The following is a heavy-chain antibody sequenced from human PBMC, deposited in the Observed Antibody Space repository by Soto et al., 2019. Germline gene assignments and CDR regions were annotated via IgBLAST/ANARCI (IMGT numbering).Heavy chain of an antibody. J-gene: IGHJ6*02. Sequence: QVQLVQSGAEVKKPGASVKVSCKASGYTFTGYYMHWVRQAPGQGLEWMGWINPNSGGTNYAQKFQGWVTMTRDTFISTAYMELSRLRSDDTAVYYCARAVLRYSSYGMDVWGQGTTVTVSS. CDR3: ARAVLRYSSYGMDV. D-gene: IGHD3-9*01. CDR2: INPNSGGT. V-gene: IGHV1-2*04. CDR1: GYTFTGYY.